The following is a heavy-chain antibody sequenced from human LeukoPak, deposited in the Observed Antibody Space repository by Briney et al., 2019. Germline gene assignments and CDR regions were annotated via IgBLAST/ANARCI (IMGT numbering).Heavy chain of an antibody. J-gene: IGHJ4*02. CDR2: VDWDDDK. CDR3: ARIQVYGGMHFFFDY. D-gene: IGHD4-23*01. CDR1: GFSLSTSGVG. Sequence: SGPTLVKPTQTLTLTCTFSGFSLSTSGVGVGWIRQPPGKALEWLARVDWDDDKFYSTSLKTRLTISKDTSKNQVVLTMTNMDPVDTATYYCARIQVYGGMHFFFDYWGQGTLVTVSS. V-gene: IGHV2-70*04.